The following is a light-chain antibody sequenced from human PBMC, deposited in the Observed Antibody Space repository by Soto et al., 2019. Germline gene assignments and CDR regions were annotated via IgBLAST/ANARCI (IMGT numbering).Light chain of an antibody. J-gene: IGKJ2*01. CDR1: ENISRW. CDR2: EAS. CDR3: QQYNSYSPYT. V-gene: IGKV1-5*01. Sequence: DIQMTQSPSTLSASVGDRVTITCRASENISRWLAWYQQKPGKAPKVLIYEASSLSSGVPSRFGGSGSGTEFTLTISGVQPDDFATYYCQQYNSYSPYTFGHGTKLDIK.